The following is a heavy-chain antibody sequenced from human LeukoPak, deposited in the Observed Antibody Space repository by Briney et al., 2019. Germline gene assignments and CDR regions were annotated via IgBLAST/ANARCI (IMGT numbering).Heavy chain of an antibody. CDR1: GFTFSDHY. V-gene: IGHV3-72*01. CDR3: AREMATIGADAFDI. CDR2: TRNKANSYTT. D-gene: IGHD5-24*01. J-gene: IGHJ3*02. Sequence: GGSLKLSCAASGFTFSDHYMDWVRQAPGKGLEWVGRTRNKANSYTTEYAASVKGRFTISRDDSKNSLYLQMNSLKTEDTAVYYCAREMATIGADAFDIWGQGTMVTVSS.